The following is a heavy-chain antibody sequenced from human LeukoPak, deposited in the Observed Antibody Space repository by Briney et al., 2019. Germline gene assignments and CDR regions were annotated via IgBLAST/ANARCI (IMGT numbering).Heavy chain of an antibody. CDR3: ARGKIWSPVYLSH. V-gene: IGHV4-59*13. CDR1: GGSISSYY. J-gene: IGHJ4*02. CDR2: IYSSGTT. Sequence: PSQTLSLTCIVSGGSISSYYWSWIRQPPGKGLEWIGNIYSSGTTNYNPSLKSRVTISMDTSKNQFSLKLSSVTAADTAVYYCARGKIWSPVYLSHWGQGTLVTVSS. D-gene: IGHD3-10*01.